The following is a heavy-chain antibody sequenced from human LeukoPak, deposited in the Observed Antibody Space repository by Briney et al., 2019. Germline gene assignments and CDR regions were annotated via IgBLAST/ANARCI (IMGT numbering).Heavy chain of an antibody. CDR1: GFTFSSYE. CDR2: ISSSGSTT. CDR3: ARDLGSGWYRAFDI. V-gene: IGHV3-48*03. J-gene: IGHJ3*02. D-gene: IGHD6-19*01. Sequence: PGGSLRLSCAASGFTFSSYEMNWVRQAPGKGLEWVSYISSSGSTTYYADSVKGRFTISRDNAKNSLYLQMNSLRAEDTAVYYCARDLGSGWYRAFDIWGQGTMVTVSS.